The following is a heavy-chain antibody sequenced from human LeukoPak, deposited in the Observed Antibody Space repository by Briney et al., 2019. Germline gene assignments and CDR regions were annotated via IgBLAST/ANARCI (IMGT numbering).Heavy chain of an antibody. Sequence: PSQTLSLTCTVSGGSISGGDYYWRWIRQPPGTGLEWIGYIYYSGSAYYDPSLKSRVAISVDTSKDQFSLKLSSVTAADTAVYYCARDLSSTSHIDYWGQGTLVTVSS. V-gene: IGHV4-30-4*08. J-gene: IGHJ4*02. D-gene: IGHD2-2*01. CDR2: IYYSGSA. CDR3: ARDLSSTSHIDY. CDR1: GGSISGGDYY.